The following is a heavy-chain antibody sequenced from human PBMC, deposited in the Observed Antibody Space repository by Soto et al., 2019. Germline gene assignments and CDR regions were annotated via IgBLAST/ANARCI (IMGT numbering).Heavy chain of an antibody. D-gene: IGHD6-6*01. V-gene: IGHV5-51*01. J-gene: IGHJ6*02. Sequence: PGESLKISCKGSGYSFTSYWIGWVRQMPGKGLEWMGIIYPGDSDTRYSPSFQGQVTISADKSISTAYLQWSNLKASDTAMYYCARLKEGYSSSYENYYYYYGMDVWGQGTTVTVSS. CDR1: GYSFTSYW. CDR3: ARLKEGYSSSYENYYYYYGMDV. CDR2: IYPGDSDT.